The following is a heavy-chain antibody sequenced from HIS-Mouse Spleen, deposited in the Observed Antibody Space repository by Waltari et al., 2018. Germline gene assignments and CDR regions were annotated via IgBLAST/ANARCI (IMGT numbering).Heavy chain of an antibody. Sequence: EVQLVESGGGLVQPGGSLRLPCAASGFTFGSYWLIWVRQAPGKGLEWVANIKQDGSEKYYVDSVKGRFTISRDNAKNSLYLQMNSLRAEDTAVYYCARDRSITIFGVVTYWGQGTLVTVSS. V-gene: IGHV3-7*01. CDR1: GFTFGSYW. D-gene: IGHD3-3*01. CDR2: IKQDGSEK. CDR3: ARDRSITIFGVVTY. J-gene: IGHJ4*02.